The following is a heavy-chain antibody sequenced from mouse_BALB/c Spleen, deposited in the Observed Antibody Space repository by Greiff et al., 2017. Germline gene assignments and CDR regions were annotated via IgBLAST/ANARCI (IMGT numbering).Heavy chain of an antibody. CDR2: ISYSGST. V-gene: IGHV3-2*02. CDR3: ANYDYYFDY. CDR1: GYSITSDYA. J-gene: IGHJ2*01. D-gene: IGHD2-4*01. Sequence: EVQGVESGPGLVKPSQSLSLTCTVTGYSITSDYAWNWIRQFPGNKLEWMGYISYSGSTSYNPSLKSRISITRDTSKNQFFLQLNSVTTEDTATYYCANYDYYFDYWGQGTTLTVSS.